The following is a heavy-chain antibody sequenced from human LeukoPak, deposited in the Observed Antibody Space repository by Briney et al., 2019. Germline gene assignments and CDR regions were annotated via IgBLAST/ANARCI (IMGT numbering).Heavy chain of an antibody. V-gene: IGHV4-39*02. Sequence: SETLSLTCTVSGGSISSRTYYWGWVRQPPGKGLEWIGSIYYSGSTYYNPSLKSRVTISVDTSKNQFSLKLSSVTAADTAVYYCAREGTRDTNWFDPWGQGTLVTVSS. CDR3: AREGTRDTNWFDP. CDR2: IYYSGST. J-gene: IGHJ5*02. CDR1: GGSISSRTYY. D-gene: IGHD1-1*01.